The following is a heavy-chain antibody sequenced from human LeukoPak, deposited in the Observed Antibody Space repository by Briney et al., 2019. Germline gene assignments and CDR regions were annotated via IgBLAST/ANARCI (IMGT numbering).Heavy chain of an antibody. Sequence: GGSLRLSCAASGFTFFTYTMSWVRQTPGRRLEWVSAVSGSGDNTYYEDSMKGRFTASRDNSKNTLYLQMNSLRAEDTALYYCAKDVSSSWYPTDAFDIWGQGTMVTVSS. D-gene: IGHD6-13*01. V-gene: IGHV3-23*01. CDR2: VSGSGDNT. CDR3: AKDVSSSWYPTDAFDI. CDR1: GFTFFTYT. J-gene: IGHJ3*02.